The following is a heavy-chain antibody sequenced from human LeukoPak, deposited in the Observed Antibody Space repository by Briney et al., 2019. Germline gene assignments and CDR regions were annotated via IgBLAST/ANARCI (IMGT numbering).Heavy chain of an antibody. CDR1: GFTFSSYS. J-gene: IGHJ3*02. Sequence: NSGGSLRLSCAASGFTFSSYSMNWVRQAPGKGLEWVSSISSSSSYIYYADSVKGRFTISRDNAKNSLYLQMNSLRAEDTAVYYCAREFLDAFDIWGQGTMVTVSS. D-gene: IGHD2-21*01. V-gene: IGHV3-21*01. CDR2: ISSSSSYI. CDR3: AREFLDAFDI.